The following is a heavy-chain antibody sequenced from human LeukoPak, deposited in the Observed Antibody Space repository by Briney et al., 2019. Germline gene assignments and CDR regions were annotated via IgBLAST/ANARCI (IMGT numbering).Heavy chain of an antibody. D-gene: IGHD2-15*01. J-gene: IGHJ4*02. CDR1: GFNLSSYS. Sequence: GGSLRLSRAASGFNLSSYSMNWVRQAPGKGLEWISYISGSANTIYYADSVKGRFTISRDNAKHSLYLQMNSLRAEDTAVYYCATRSGWTFDYWGQGTLVTVSS. CDR3: ATRSGWTFDY. V-gene: IGHV3-48*04. CDR2: ISGSANTI.